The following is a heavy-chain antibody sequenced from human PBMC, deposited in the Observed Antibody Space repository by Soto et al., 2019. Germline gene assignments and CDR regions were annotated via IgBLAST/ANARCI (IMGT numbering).Heavy chain of an antibody. Sequence: EVQLVESGGGLVKPGGSLRLSCVASGFTFSGYSINWVRQAPGKGLEWVSYISGPSIYIYYADSVKGPFTISRDNAKSAVHLQMNRLRAEHTAVYYCAIGFRNGFNVWGQGTTVSGSS. D-gene: IGHD2-8*01. V-gene: IGHV3-21*01. J-gene: IGHJ6*02. CDR2: ISGPSIYI. CDR3: AIGFRNGFNV. CDR1: GFTFSGYS.